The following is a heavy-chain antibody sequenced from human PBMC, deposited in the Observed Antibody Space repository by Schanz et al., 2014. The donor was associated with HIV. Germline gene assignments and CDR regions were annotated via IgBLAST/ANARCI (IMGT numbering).Heavy chain of an antibody. Sequence: QVQLVESGGGVVQPGKSLRLSCAASGFTFRNFGMHWVRQAPGTGLEWGAVIWNDGTNTDYADSVKGRFTVSRDNSKNMLYLQMNSLRAEDTAVYYCAREYYSRNWNWFDPWGQGTLVTVSS. CDR3: AREYYSRNWNWFDP. V-gene: IGHV3-33*01. J-gene: IGHJ5*02. D-gene: IGHD6-13*01. CDR2: IWNDGTNT. CDR1: GFTFRNFG.